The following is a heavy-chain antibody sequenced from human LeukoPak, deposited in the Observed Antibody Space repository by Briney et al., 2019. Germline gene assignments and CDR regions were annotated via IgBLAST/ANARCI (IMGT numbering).Heavy chain of an antibody. Sequence: GASLKVSCKASGYTFTSYGISWVRQAPGQGVEWMGWISAYNGNTNSAQKLQGRVTMTTDTSTSTAYRELRSLRSDDTAVYYCARESTYDSSGYYYFDYWGQGTLVTVSS. D-gene: IGHD3-22*01. J-gene: IGHJ4*02. CDR3: ARESTYDSSGYYYFDY. V-gene: IGHV1-18*01. CDR1: GYTFTSYG. CDR2: ISAYNGNT.